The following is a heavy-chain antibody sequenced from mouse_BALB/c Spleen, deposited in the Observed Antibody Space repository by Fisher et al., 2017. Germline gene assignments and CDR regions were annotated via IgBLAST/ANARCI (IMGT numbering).Heavy chain of an antibody. J-gene: IGHJ1*01. V-gene: IGHV14-1*02. CDR3: ARGTTAGYFDV. D-gene: IGHD1-2*01. Sequence: KFKGKASITADTSPNTAYLQLSSLTSEDTAVYYCARGTTAGYFDVWGAGTTVTVSS.